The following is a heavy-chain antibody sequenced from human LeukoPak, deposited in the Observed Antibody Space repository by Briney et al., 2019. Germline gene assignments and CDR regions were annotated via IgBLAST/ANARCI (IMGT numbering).Heavy chain of an antibody. V-gene: IGHV4-34*01. CDR3: ARDSGYDR. CDR1: GGSFSGYY. Sequence: SETLSLTCAVYGGSFSGYYWSWIRQPPGKGLEWIGEINHSGSTYYNPSLKSRVTISVDTSKNQFSLKLSSVTAADTAVYYCARDSGYDRWGQGTLVTVSS. CDR2: INHSGST. J-gene: IGHJ4*02. D-gene: IGHD5-12*01.